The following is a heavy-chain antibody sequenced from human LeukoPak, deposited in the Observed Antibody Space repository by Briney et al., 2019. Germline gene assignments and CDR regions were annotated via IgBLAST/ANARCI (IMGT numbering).Heavy chain of an antibody. V-gene: IGHV4-59*12. CDR1: GGSISSYY. D-gene: IGHD5-18*01. J-gene: IGHJ5*02. CDR3: ARRSGRYSSGRWFDP. Sequence: PSETLSLTCTVSGGSISSYYWSWIRQPPGKGLEWIGYIYYSGSTNYNPSLKGRVTISVDTSKNQFSLKLSSVTAAGTAVYYCARRSGRYSSGRWFDPWGQGTLVTVSS. CDR2: IYYSGST.